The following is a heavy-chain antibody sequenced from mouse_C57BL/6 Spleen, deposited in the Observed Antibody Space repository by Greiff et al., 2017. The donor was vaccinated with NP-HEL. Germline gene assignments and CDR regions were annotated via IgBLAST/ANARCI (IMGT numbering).Heavy chain of an antibody. CDR3: ARGGTGTAWFAY. V-gene: IGHV5-4*03. CDR2: ISDGGSYT. J-gene: IGHJ3*01. Sequence: EVNVVESGGGLVKPGGSLKLSCAASGFTFSSYAMSWVRQTPEKRLEWVATISDGGSYTYYPDNVKGRFTISRDNAKNNLYLQMSHLKSEDTAMYYCARGGTGTAWFAYWGQGTLVTVSA. D-gene: IGHD4-1*01. CDR1: GFTFSSYA.